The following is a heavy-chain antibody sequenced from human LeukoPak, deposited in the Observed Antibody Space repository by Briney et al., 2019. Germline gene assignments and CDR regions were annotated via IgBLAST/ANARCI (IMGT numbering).Heavy chain of an antibody. CDR3: ARAPRRVYYYYYMDV. CDR2: INHSGST. V-gene: IGHV4-34*01. CDR1: GFTVSSNY. J-gene: IGHJ6*03. Sequence: GSLRLSCAASGFTVSSNYMNWIRQPPGKGLEWIGEINHSGSTNYNPSLKSRVTISVDTSKDQFSLKLSSVTAADTAVYYCARAPRRVYYYYYMDVWGKGTTVTVSS.